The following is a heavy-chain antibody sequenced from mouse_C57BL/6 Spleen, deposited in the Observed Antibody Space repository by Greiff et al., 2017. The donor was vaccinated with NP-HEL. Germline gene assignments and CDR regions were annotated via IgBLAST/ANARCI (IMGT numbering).Heavy chain of an antibody. CDR3: ARSNWDYWYFDV. CDR2: IYPGSGNT. CDR1: GYTFTDYY. V-gene: IGHV1-76*01. J-gene: IGHJ1*03. Sequence: QVQLKESGAELVRPGASVKLSCKASGYTFTDYYINWVKQRPGQGLEWIARIYPGSGNTYYNEKFKGKATLTAEKSSSTAYMQLSSLTSEDSAVYFCARSNWDYWYFDVWGTGTTVTVSS. D-gene: IGHD4-1*02.